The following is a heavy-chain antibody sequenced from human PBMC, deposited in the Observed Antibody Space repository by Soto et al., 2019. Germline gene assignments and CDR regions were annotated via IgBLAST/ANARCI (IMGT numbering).Heavy chain of an antibody. CDR3: ARRDRSGFSYWLDT. D-gene: IGHD3-22*01. V-gene: IGHV4-31*03. CDR1: GGSISSGDYY. CDR2: IYFSGTT. J-gene: IGHJ5*02. Sequence: NPSETLSLTCTVSGGSISSGDYYWSWIRQHPGKGLEWIGTIYFSGTTYYNPSLKSRVTISVDTSKSQFSLKLSSVTAADTAAYYCARRDRSGFSYWLDTWGQGTLVTVSS.